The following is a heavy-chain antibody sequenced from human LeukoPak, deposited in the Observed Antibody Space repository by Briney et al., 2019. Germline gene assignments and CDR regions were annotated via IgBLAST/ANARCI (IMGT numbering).Heavy chain of an antibody. V-gene: IGHV3-74*01. CDR1: GFTFSTYW. CDR3: AKATFASSWNLYFDY. D-gene: IGHD6-13*01. J-gene: IGHJ4*02. CDR2: INGDGSTT. Sequence: GGSLRLSCSASGFTFSTYWMHWVRQAPGKGLVWVSRINGDGSTTYYADSVKGRFTISRDNSKSTLYLQMNSLRAEDTAVYYCAKATFASSWNLYFDYWGQGTLVTVSS.